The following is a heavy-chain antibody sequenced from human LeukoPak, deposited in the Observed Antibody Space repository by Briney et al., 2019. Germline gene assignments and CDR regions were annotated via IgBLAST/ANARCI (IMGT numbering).Heavy chain of an antibody. CDR2: INQRRNT. J-gene: IGHJ4*02. CDR1: GESFSGYS. V-gene: IGHV4-34*01. CDR3: AVYPKTGMIDY. D-gene: IGHD2-2*02. Sequence: PSETLSLTCVVYGESFSGYSWSWIRQPPGKGLEWIGEINQRRNTNYNPSLKSRVTISIDTSKNQFSLKLSSVTAADTAVYYCAVYPKTGMIDYWGQGTLVTVSS.